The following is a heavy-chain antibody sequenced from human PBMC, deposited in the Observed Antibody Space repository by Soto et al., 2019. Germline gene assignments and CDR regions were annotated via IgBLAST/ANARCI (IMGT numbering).Heavy chain of an antibody. J-gene: IGHJ6*02. Sequence: QVQLMESGGGVVQPGRSLRLSCAASGFTFTSYAMHWVRQAPGRGLEWVAVTSYAESSKYYADSVKGRFSISRDNSNNTVDLHMNSLRAEDTAGYYCARVVLSHGVDLWGQGTTVTVSS. D-gene: IGHD3-10*02. V-gene: IGHV3-30-3*01. CDR3: ARVVLSHGVDL. CDR2: TSYAESSK. CDR1: GFTFTSYA.